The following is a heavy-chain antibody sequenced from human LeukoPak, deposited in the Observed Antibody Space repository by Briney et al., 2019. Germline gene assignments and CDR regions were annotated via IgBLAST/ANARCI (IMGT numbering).Heavy chain of an antibody. V-gene: IGHV1-69*06. CDR3: ARLGEGRSLRTVDT. CDR1: GGTFSNYP. D-gene: IGHD3/OR15-3a*01. CDR2: IIPIFGTP. Sequence: GASVKVSCKASGGTFSNYPISGVRQAPGQGLEWMGGIIPIFGTPNYAQKFQGRVTITADRFTNTVYMELSSLRSEDTAIFYCARLGEGRSLRTVDTWGQGTRVTVSS. J-gene: IGHJ3*02.